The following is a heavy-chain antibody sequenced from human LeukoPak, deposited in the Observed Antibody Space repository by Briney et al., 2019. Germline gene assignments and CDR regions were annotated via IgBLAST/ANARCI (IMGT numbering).Heavy chain of an antibody. CDR3: ARGGYSGYDLDY. Sequence: SETLSLTCTVSGGSISTYYWSWIRQPPGKGLEWIGYIYYSGSTNYNPSLKSRVTISVDTSKNQFSLELSSVTAADTAVYYCARGGYSGYDLDYWGQGTLVTVSS. CDR2: IYYSGST. V-gene: IGHV4-59*01. CDR1: GGSISTYY. J-gene: IGHJ4*02. D-gene: IGHD5-12*01.